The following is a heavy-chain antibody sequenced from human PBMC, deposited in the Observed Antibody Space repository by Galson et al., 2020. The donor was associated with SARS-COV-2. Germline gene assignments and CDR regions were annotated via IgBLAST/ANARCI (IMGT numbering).Heavy chain of an antibody. CDR2: ISNRGSTI. CDR3: ARWGCSGGTCVAGAYVDH. CDR1: GFTVSSFE. Sequence: GESPKLSCAVSGFTVSSFELSWVRQAPGKGLEWLSYISNRGSTIHYGDSVKGRFTISRDSAKKSLLLQMDSLRAEDAAVYYCARWGCSGGTCVAGAYVDHWGHGTPVAVS. V-gene: IGHV3-48*03. D-gene: IGHD2-15*01. J-gene: IGHJ4*03.